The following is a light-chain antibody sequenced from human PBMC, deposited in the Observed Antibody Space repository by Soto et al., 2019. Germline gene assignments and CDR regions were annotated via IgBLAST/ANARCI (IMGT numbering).Light chain of an antibody. CDR3: QQRSNWPPKIT. CDR1: QSVSIY. V-gene: IGKV3-11*01. Sequence: EFVLTQSPGTLSLSPVERATLSCMASQSVSIYLAWYQQKPGQAPRLLIYDASNRATGIPARFSGSGSGTDFTLTISSLEPEDFAVYYCQQRSNWPPKITFGQGTKVDI. J-gene: IGKJ1*01. CDR2: DAS.